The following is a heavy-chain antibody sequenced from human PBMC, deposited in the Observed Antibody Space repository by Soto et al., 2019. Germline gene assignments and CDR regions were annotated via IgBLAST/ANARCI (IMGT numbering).Heavy chain of an antibody. V-gene: IGHV4-31*03. CDR2: IYYSGTT. Sequence: SETLSLTCTVSGDSISNGGYYWTWIRQHPGKGLDWIGYIYYSGTTHYSPSLKSRVTISVDTSENQFSLKLSSVTAADTAVYFCARGVYYYDSSGYENLNWYDPWGQGTLVTVSS. CDR3: ARGVYYYDSSGYENLNWYDP. CDR1: GDSISNGGYY. D-gene: IGHD3-22*01. J-gene: IGHJ5*02.